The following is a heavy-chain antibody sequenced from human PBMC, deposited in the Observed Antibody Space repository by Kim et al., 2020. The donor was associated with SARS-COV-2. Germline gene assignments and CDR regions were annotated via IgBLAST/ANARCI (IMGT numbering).Heavy chain of an antibody. CDR3: ARDPRAVTQSYYFDY. V-gene: IGHV3-21*01. J-gene: IGHJ4*02. Sequence: DSVKGRFTISRDNAKNYLYLQMNSLRAEDTAVYYCARDPRAVTQSYYFDYWGQGTLVTVSS. D-gene: IGHD2-21*02.